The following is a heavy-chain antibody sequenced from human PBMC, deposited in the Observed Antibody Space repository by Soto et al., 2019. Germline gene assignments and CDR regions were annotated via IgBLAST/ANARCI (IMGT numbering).Heavy chain of an antibody. CDR3: ARSSSSWYIGWFDP. CDR2: IYYSGST. Sequence: PSETLSLTCTVSGGSISSSSYYWGWIRQPPGKGLEWIGSIYYSGSTYYNPSLKSRVTISVDTSKNQFSLKLSSVTAADTAVYYCARSSSSWYIGWFDPWGQGTLVTVSS. D-gene: IGHD6-13*01. V-gene: IGHV4-39*01. CDR1: GGSISSSSYY. J-gene: IGHJ5*02.